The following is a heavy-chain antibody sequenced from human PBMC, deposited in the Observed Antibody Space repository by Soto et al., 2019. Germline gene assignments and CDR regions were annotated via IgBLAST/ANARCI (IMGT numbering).Heavy chain of an antibody. CDR2: ISAYNGNT. D-gene: IGHD2-15*01. CDR1: GYTFTSYG. V-gene: IGHV1-18*04. Sequence: ASVKVSCKASGYTFTSYGISWARQAPGQGLEWMGWISAYNGNTNYAQKLQGRVTMTTDTSTSTAYMELRSLRSDDTAVYYCARGYCSGGSCYYYYGMDVWGQGTTVTVSS. J-gene: IGHJ6*02. CDR3: ARGYCSGGSCYYYYGMDV.